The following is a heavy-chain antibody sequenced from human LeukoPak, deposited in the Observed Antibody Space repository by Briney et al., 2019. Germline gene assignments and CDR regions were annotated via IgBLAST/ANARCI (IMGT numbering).Heavy chain of an antibody. J-gene: IGHJ4*02. Sequence: PGGSLRLSCAASGFTFSKAWMTWVRQAPGKGLEWVGRIKSKTDGGTTDYAAPVKGRFTISRDDSKNTLYLQMNSLKTEDTAVYYRTTVGLRVYQADYWGQGTLVTVSS. CDR3: TTVGLRVYQADY. D-gene: IGHD6-13*01. V-gene: IGHV3-15*01. CDR1: GFTFSKAW. CDR2: IKSKTDGGTT.